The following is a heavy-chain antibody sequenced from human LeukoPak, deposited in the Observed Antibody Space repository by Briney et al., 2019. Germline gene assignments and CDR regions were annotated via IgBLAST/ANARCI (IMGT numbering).Heavy chain of an antibody. Sequence: SETLSLTCTVSGGSISSYYWSWIRQPPGKGLEWIGYIYYSGSTNYNPSLKSRVTISVDTSKNQFSLKLSSVTAADTAEYYCARGGQVFGSYYYYGMDVWGQGTTVTVSS. V-gene: IGHV4-59*08. CDR1: GGSISSYY. J-gene: IGHJ6*02. CDR2: IYYSGST. D-gene: IGHD3-16*01. CDR3: ARGGQVFGSYYYYGMDV.